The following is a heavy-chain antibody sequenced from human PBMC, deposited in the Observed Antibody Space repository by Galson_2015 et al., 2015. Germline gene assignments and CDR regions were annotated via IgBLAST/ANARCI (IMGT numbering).Heavy chain of an antibody. J-gene: IGHJ4*02. D-gene: IGHD5-24*01. CDR1: GDSVSSNSAA. V-gene: IGHV6-1*01. CDR3: ATSGRDGYNWSGFDY. Sequence: CAISGDSVSSNSAAWNWIRQSPSRGLEWLGRTYYRSKWYNDYAVSVKSRITINPDTSKNQFSLQLNSVTPEDTAVYYCATSGRDGYNWSGFDYWGQGTLVTVSS. CDR2: TYYRSKWYN.